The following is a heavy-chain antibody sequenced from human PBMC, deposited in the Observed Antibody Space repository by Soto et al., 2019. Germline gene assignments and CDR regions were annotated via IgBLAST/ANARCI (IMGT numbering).Heavy chain of an antibody. Sequence: ASVKVSCKASGYTFTSYAMHWVRQAPGQRLEWMGWINAGNGNTKYSQKFQGRVTITRDTSASTAYMELSSLRSEDTAVYYCAREHYDILTGYYRFDVRGQRTPVTVSS. V-gene: IGHV1-3*01. D-gene: IGHD3-9*01. CDR3: AREHYDILTGYYRFDV. CDR2: INAGNGNT. CDR1: GYTFTSYA. J-gene: IGHJ4*02.